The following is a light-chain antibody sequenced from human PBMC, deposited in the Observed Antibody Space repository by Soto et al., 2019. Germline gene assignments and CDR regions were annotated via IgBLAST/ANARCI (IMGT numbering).Light chain of an antibody. CDR1: SSDVGGYNY. Sequence: QSALTQPASVSGSPGQSINISCTGTSSDVGGYNYVSWYQHHPGKAPKLIIYDVSNRPSVVSNPFSGSKSGNTASLTISGLQPEDEADYYCSSYTTSNTRQIVFGTGTKATVL. CDR2: DVS. J-gene: IGLJ1*01. CDR3: SSYTTSNTRQIV. V-gene: IGLV2-14*03.